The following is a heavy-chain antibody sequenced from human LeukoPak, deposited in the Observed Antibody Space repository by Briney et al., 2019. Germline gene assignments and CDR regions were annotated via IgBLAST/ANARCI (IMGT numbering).Heavy chain of an antibody. CDR2: ISGSGGST. V-gene: IGHV3-23*01. CDR1: GFTFSSYA. D-gene: IGHD2-15*01. CDR3: AKEEGAHHGGSGY. J-gene: IGHJ4*02. Sequence: GGSLRLSCAASGFTFSSYAMSWVRQAPGKGLEWVSAISGSGGSTYYADSVKGRFTISRDSSKNTPYLQMNSLRAEDTAVYYCAKEEGAHHGGSGYWGQGTLVTVSS.